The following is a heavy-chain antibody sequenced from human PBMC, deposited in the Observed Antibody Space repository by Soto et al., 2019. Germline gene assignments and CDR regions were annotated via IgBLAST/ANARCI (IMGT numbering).Heavy chain of an antibody. CDR2: MNPNSGNT. J-gene: IGHJ5*02. CDR3: AGEPVLMSQNWFDP. V-gene: IGHV1-8*01. Sequence: ASVKVSCKASGYTFTSYDINWVRQATGQGLEWMGWMNPNSGNTGYAQKFQGRVTMTRNTSISTAYMELSSLRSEDTAVYYCAGEPVLMSQNWFDPWGQGPRSPSPQ. D-gene: IGHD2-8*01. CDR1: GYTFTSYD.